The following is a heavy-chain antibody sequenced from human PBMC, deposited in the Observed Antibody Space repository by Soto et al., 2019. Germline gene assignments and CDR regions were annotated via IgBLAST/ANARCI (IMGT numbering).Heavy chain of an antibody. CDR2: MNPNSGNT. CDR1: GYTFTSYD. V-gene: IGHV1-8*01. D-gene: IGHD4-17*01. J-gene: IGHJ4*02. Sequence: QVQLVQSGAEVKKPGASVKVSCKASGYTFTSYDINWVRQATGQGLEGMGWMNPNSGNTGYAQKFQGRVTMTRNTSTSTAYRKLRSLRSEDTAVYYCASTHNGDYHDYWGQGTLFTVSS. CDR3: ASTHNGDYHDY.